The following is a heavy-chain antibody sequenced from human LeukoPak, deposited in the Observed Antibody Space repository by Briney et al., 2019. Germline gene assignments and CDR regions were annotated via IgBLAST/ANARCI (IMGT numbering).Heavy chain of an antibody. J-gene: IGHJ4*02. Sequence: ASVKVSCKASGYTFTGYYMHWVRQAPGQGLEWMGWINPNSGGTNYAQKFQGRVTMTRDTSTSTAYMELSRLRSDDTAVYYCARFKYYYGSGIDYWGQGTLVTVSS. CDR3: ARFKYYYGSGIDY. V-gene: IGHV1-2*02. CDR1: GYTFTGYY. D-gene: IGHD3-10*01. CDR2: INPNSGGT.